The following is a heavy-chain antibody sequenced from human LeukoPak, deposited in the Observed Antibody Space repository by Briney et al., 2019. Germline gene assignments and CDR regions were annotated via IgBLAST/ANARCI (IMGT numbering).Heavy chain of an antibody. J-gene: IGHJ4*02. CDR1: GYRFTSYW. V-gene: IGHV5-51*01. D-gene: IGHD3-10*01. Sequence: GESLKISCKGSGYRFTSYWIGWVRPMPGKGLEWMGIIYPGDSDTRYSPSFQGQVTISADKSISTAYLQWSSLKASDTAMYYCARLRITMVRGVITLFDYWGQGTLVTVSS. CDR2: IYPGDSDT. CDR3: ARLRITMVRGVITLFDY.